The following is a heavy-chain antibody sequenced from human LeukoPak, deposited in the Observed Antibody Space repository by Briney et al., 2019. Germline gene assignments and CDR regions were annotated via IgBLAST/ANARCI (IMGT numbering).Heavy chain of an antibody. CDR3: ARGYNYGPVDY. J-gene: IGHJ4*02. D-gene: IGHD5-18*01. Sequence: PSETLFLTCTVSGGSISSAGYYWSWIRQPAGKGLEWIGRIYTSGGTNYNPSLKSRVTISVDTSKNQFSLKLSSVTAADTAVYYCARGYNYGPVDYWGQGTLVTVSS. V-gene: IGHV4-61*02. CDR1: GGSISSAGYY. CDR2: IYTSGGT.